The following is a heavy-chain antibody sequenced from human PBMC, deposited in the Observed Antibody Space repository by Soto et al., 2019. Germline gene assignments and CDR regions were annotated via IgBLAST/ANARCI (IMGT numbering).Heavy chain of an antibody. CDR3: ARARYYDTPIYYYGLDV. CDR2: ISAYNGDT. D-gene: IGHD3-22*01. CDR1: GYTFNMYG. J-gene: IGHJ6*02. V-gene: IGHV1-18*01. Sequence: QVQMVQSGPEVKKPGASVKVSCKASGYTFNMYGITWVRQAPGQGLEWMGWISAYNGDTNYAQKVQGRVTMTTDTSTTTSYMELRSLRSDGTAVYYCARARYYDTPIYYYGLDVWGQGTAVTVSS.